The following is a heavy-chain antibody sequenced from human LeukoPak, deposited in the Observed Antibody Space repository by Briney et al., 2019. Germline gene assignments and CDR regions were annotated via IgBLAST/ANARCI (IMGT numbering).Heavy chain of an antibody. D-gene: IGHD1-26*01. CDR1: GFTFSSYE. CDR3: ARDRWELYFDY. J-gene: IGHJ4*02. CDR2: ISSSSSTI. V-gene: IGHV3-48*01. Sequence: GGSLRLSCAASGFTFSSYEMNWVRQAPGKGLEWVSYISSSSSTIYYADSVKGRFTISRDNAKNSLYLQMNSLRAEDTAVYYCARDRWELYFDYWGQGTLVTVSS.